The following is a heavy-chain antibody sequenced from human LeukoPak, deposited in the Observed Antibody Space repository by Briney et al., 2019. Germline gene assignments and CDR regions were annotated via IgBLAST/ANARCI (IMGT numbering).Heavy chain of an antibody. D-gene: IGHD1-26*01. Sequence: PGGSLRLSCATSGFTFSSYAMSWVRQAPGKGLEWVSAISGSGGSTHYADSVKGRLTISRDNSKNTLYLQMNSLRAEDTAVYYCAKPRREGSGSYVPDYWGQGTLVTVSS. CDR1: GFTFSSYA. J-gene: IGHJ4*02. V-gene: IGHV3-23*01. CDR2: ISGSGGST. CDR3: AKPRREGSGSYVPDY.